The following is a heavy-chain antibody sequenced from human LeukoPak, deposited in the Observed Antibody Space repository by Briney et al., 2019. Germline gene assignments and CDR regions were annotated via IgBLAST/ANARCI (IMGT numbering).Heavy chain of an antibody. J-gene: IGHJ4*02. D-gene: IGHD3-22*01. Sequence: PGGSLRLSCAASGFTFSSYAMSWVRQAPGKGLEWVANIKQDGSEKYYVDSVKGRFTISRDNAKNSLYLQMNSLRAEDTAVYYCARGGGYYYDSSVDYWGQGTLVTVSS. CDR2: IKQDGSEK. CDR3: ARGGGYYYDSSVDY. V-gene: IGHV3-7*01. CDR1: GFTFSSYA.